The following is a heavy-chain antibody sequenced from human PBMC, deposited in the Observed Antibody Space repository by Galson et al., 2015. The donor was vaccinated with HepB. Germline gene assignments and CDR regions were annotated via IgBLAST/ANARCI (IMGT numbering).Heavy chain of an antibody. V-gene: IGHV1-69*10. D-gene: IGHD2-2*01. CDR1: GGTFSSYA. CDR3: ARDPADCSSTSCPQGVDY. CDR2: IIPILGIA. Sequence: SVKVSCKASGGTFSSYAISWVRQAPGQGLEWMGGIIPILGIANYAQKFQGRVTITADKSTSTAYMELSSLRSEDTAVYYCARDPADCSSTSCPQGVDYWGQGTLVTVSS. J-gene: IGHJ4*02.